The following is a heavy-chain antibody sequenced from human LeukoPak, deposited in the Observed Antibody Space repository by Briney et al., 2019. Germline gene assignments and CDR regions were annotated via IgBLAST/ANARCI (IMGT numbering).Heavy chain of an antibody. CDR2: INHSGST. V-gene: IGHV4-34*01. CDR3: ARGYDAFDY. D-gene: IGHD5-12*01. J-gene: IGHJ4*02. CDR1: GGSFSGYY. Sequence: SETLSLTCAVYGGSFSGYYWSWIRQPPGKGLEWIGEINHSGSTDYNPSLKSRVTISVDTSKNQFSLKLSSVTAADTAVYYCARGYDAFDYWGQGTLVTVSS.